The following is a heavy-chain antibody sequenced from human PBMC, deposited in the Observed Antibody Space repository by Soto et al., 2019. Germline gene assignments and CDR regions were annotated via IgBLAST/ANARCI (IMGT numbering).Heavy chain of an antibody. Sequence: QVQLVQSGPEVKKPGASVKVSCKTSGYTFTSYGITWVRQAPGQGLEWMGWITTDKGKTTYAQKIQGRVTMTTDTHTSTAYMELRSLRSDDTAVYYCATRSPAFDYWGQGPLLTVSS. CDR3: ATRSPAFDY. CDR1: GYTFTSYG. CDR2: ITTDKGKT. J-gene: IGHJ4*02. V-gene: IGHV1-18*01.